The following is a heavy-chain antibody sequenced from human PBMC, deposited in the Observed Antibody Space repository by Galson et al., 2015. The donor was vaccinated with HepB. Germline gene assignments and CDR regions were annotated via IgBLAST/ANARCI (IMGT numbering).Heavy chain of an antibody. V-gene: IGHV1-18*04. CDR2: ISAYSGNT. D-gene: IGHD3-9*01. CDR3: AREGGEDCNWLFFY. Sequence: SVKVSCKASGYTFTSYGISWMRQAPGQGLEWMGWISAYSGNTNYAQKLQGRVTMTTDTSTSTAYVELRSLRSDDTAVYYCAREGGEDCNWLFFYWGQGALVTVSS. J-gene: IGHJ4*02. CDR1: GYTFTSYG.